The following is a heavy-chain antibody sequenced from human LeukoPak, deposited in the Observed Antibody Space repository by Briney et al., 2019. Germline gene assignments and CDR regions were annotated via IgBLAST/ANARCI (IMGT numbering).Heavy chain of an antibody. D-gene: IGHD1-1*01. CDR3: ARDRGYTSGMDY. J-gene: IGHJ4*02. V-gene: IGHV3-53*01. Sequence: GGSLRLSCVASGFSVSSNYMSWVRQAPGKGLEWVSVIYNDGNTYYADSVKGRFTISRDNSKNTLYLQMNSLRAEDTAVYYCARDRGYTSGMDYWGQGTLVTVSS. CDR2: IYNDGNT. CDR1: GFSVSSNY.